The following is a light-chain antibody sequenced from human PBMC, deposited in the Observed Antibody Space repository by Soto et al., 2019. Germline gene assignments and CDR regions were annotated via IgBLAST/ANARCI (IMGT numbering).Light chain of an antibody. V-gene: IGKV2-28*01. CDR2: LGS. CDR3: MQALQTPPFT. J-gene: IGKJ3*01. CDR1: QSLLHSNGYNY. Sequence: EIEMTQPPLSLPGTPVEPASISCRSSQSLLHSNGYNYLDWYLQKPGQSPQLLIYLGSNRASGVPDRFSGSGSGTDFTLKISRVEAEDVGVYYCMQALQTPPFTFGPGTKVDIK.